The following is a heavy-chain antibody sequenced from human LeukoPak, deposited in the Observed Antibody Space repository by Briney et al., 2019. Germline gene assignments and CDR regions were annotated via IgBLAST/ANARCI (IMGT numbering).Heavy chain of an antibody. CDR2: VGGGGQRT. J-gene: IGHJ4*02. Sequence: GGSLRLSCAASGRSFGAHAMHWVRQAPGMGLEWVSGVGGGGQRTHYADSVKGRFTISRDNSKNTLYLQMNSLRAEDTAIYYCAKDRGYYVDTGTINFWGQGTLVTVSS. CDR1: GRSFGAHA. CDR3: AKDRGYYVDTGTINF. V-gene: IGHV3-23*01. D-gene: IGHD2-15*01.